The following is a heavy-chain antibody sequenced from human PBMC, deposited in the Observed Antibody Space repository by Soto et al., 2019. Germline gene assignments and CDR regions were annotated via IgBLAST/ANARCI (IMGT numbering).Heavy chain of an antibody. CDR1: GYTFTGYY. Sequence: GASVKVSCKASGYTFTGYYMHWVRQAPGQGLEWMGWINPNSGGTNYAQKFQGRVTMTRDTSISTAYMELSRLRSDDTAVYYCARDPGDCGGDCTYFDLWGRGTLVTVT. CDR3: ARDPGDCGGDCTYFDL. CDR2: INPNSGGT. D-gene: IGHD2-21*02. V-gene: IGHV1-2*02. J-gene: IGHJ2*01.